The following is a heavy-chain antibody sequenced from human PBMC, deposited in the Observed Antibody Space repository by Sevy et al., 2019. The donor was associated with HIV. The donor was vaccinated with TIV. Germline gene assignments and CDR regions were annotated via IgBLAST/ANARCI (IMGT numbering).Heavy chain of an antibody. J-gene: IGHJ4*02. D-gene: IGHD2-8*01. V-gene: IGHV3-23*01. CDR3: AREGCNRPHDH. Sequence: GGSLRLSCVASGFNFNIYSMSWVRQAPGKGLEWVSTLSFGCGRINHADSVQGRFTMSRDDSKETVYLEMNSLRAEDTAVYYCAREGCNRPHDHWGQGTLVTVSS. CDR2: LSFGCGRI. CDR1: GFNFNIYS.